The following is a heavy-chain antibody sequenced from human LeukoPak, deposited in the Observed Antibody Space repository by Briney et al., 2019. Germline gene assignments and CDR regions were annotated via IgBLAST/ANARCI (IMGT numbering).Heavy chain of an antibody. CDR3: ARDSIAASDY. V-gene: IGHV3-7*01. CDR1: GFPFSSYW. D-gene: IGHD6-6*01. CDR2: IKQDGSKK. J-gene: IGHJ4*02. Sequence: GGSLRLSCVASGFPFSSYWMTWVRQAPGKGLEWVANIKQDGSKKSYVDSVKGRFTISRDNAKNSLYLQMNSLRAEDTAVYYCARDSIAASDYWGQGTLVTVSS.